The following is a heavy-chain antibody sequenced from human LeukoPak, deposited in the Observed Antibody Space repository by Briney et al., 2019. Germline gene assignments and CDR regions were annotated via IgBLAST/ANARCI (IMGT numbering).Heavy chain of an antibody. CDR3: AEGFGESPYYFDY. D-gene: IGHD3-10*01. V-gene: IGHV3-30*18. CDR2: ISYDGSNK. CDR1: GFTFSSYG. J-gene: IGHJ4*02. Sequence: GGSLRLSRAASGFTFSSYGMHWVRQAPGKGLEWVAVISYDGSNKYYADSVKGRFTISRDNSKNTLYLQMNSLRAEDTAVYYCAEGFGESPYYFDYWGQGTLVTVSS.